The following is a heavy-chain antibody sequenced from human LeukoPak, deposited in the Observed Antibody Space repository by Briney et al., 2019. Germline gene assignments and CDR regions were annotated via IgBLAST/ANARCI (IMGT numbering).Heavy chain of an antibody. J-gene: IGHJ6*03. Sequence: SETLSLTCTVSGYSISSGYYWGWIRQPPGKGLEWIGYIYYSGSTNYNPSLQSRVTMSLDTSKSQFSLKLSSVIAADTAVYYCARQIVIGDYYMDVWGKGTTVTVSS. D-gene: IGHD2/OR15-2a*01. CDR2: IYYSGST. CDR1: GYSISSGYY. V-gene: IGHV4-61*01. CDR3: ARQIVIGDYYMDV.